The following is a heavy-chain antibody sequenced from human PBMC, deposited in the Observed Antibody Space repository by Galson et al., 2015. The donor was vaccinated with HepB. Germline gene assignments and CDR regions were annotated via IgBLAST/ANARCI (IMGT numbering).Heavy chain of an antibody. Sequence: SLRLSCAASGFTFSNAWMSWVRQAPGKGLEWVGRIKSKTDGGTTDYAAPVKGRFTISRDDSKNTLYLQMNSLKTEDTAVYYCTTDQVGAIEELHWGQGTLVTVSS. CDR1: GFTFSNAW. D-gene: IGHD1-26*01. J-gene: IGHJ4*02. CDR3: TTDQVGAIEELH. V-gene: IGHV3-15*01. CDR2: IKSKTDGGTT.